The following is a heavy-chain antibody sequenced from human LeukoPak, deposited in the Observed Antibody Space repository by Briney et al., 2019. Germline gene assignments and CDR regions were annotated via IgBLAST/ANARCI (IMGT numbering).Heavy chain of an antibody. CDR2: ITKNGGST. CDR1: GFTFSIYA. J-gene: IGHJ4*02. Sequence: PGGSLRLSCAASGFTFSIYAMSWVRQAPGKGLEWVSTITKNGGSTYYADSVQGRFTMSRDSAKNTLYLQMNSLRAEDTAIYYCVRDVWGDRDSYFDYWGQGTLVTVSS. V-gene: IGHV3-23*01. D-gene: IGHD2-21*01. CDR3: VRDVWGDRDSYFDY.